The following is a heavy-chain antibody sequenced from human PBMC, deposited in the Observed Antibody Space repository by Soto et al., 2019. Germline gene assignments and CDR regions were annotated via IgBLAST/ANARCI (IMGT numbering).Heavy chain of an antibody. CDR3: AKDIREYSSGWTYFDN. CDR1: GFTFDDYG. Sequence: GGSWCLSRASSGFTFDDYGMPWVQQGAGRGLEWVSGISWNSGRIDYAESVKGRFTIARDNAKKSLYLQMNSLRGEDTALYYCAKDIREYSSGWTYFDNWGQGT. CDR2: ISWNSGRI. V-gene: IGHV3-9*01. D-gene: IGHD6-19*01. J-gene: IGHJ4*02.